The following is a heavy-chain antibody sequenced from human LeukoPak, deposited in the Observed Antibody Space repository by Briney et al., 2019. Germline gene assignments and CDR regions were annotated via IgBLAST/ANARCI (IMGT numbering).Heavy chain of an antibody. J-gene: IGHJ4*02. V-gene: IGHV4-4*02. CDR2: IYHSGST. Sequence: PSETLSLTCVVSGGSIISRNWWSWVRQPPGKGLEWIGEIYHSGSTNYNPSLKSRVTISVDKSKNQFSLKLSSVTAADTAVYYCARGGPVTTPFDYWGQGTLVTVSS. D-gene: IGHD4-17*01. CDR3: ARGGPVTTPFDY. CDR1: GGSIISRNW.